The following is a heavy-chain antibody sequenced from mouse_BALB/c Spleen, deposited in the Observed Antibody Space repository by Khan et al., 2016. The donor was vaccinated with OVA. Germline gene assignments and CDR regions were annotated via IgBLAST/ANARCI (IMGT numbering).Heavy chain of an antibody. V-gene: IGHV5-6*01. Sequence: VQLKESGGDLVKPGGSLKLSCAASGFTFSSYGMSWVRQTPDKRLEWVAIIISGDIYTYYPDSVKGRFTISRDNAKNTLYLQMSSLKSEDTAMYYCARHGDGGGFAYWGQGTLVTVSA. CDR1: GFTFSSYG. CDR2: IISGDIYT. CDR3: ARHGDGGGFAY. J-gene: IGHJ3*01. D-gene: IGHD1-1*01.